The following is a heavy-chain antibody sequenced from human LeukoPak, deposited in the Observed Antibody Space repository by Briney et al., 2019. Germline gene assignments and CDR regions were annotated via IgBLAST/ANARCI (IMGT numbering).Heavy chain of an antibody. V-gene: IGHV1-3*01. CDR3: ARTKQHYGSGTPKPFDP. CDR2: INAGNGNT. CDR1: RYTFTSYA. J-gene: IGHJ5*02. Sequence: GASVKVSCKASRYTFTSYAMHWVRQAPGQRLEWMGWINAGNGNTKYSQKFQGRVTITRDTSASTAYMELSSLRSEDTAVYYCARTKQHYGSGTPKPFDPWGQGTLVTVSS. D-gene: IGHD3-10*01.